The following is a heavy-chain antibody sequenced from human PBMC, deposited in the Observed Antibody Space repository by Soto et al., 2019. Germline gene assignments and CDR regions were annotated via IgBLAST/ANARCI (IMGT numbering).Heavy chain of an antibody. CDR2: ISYDGSNK. CDR1: GFTFESYG. Sequence: QVQLVESGGGVVQPGRSLRLSCAASGFTFESYGIHWVRQAPGKGLEWVAVISYDGSNKYYADSVKGRFTISRDNSNNTLYLQMNSLRVEDTAVYYCAKGGVWDSSSSGGVDYWGQGTLVTVSS. CDR3: AKGGVWDSSSSGGVDY. D-gene: IGHD6-6*01. V-gene: IGHV3-30*18. J-gene: IGHJ4*02.